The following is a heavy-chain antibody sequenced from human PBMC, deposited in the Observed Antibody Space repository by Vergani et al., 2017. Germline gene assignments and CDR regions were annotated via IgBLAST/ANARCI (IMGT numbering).Heavy chain of an antibody. V-gene: IGHV4-59*01. D-gene: IGHD6-19*01. CDR3: ARYGKQWAFDY. CDR2: IYYSGST. Sequence: QVQLQESGPGLVKPSETLSLTCTVSGGSISSYYWSWIRQPPGKGLEGIGYIYYSGSTNYNPSLKSRVTISVDTSKNQFSLKLSSVTAADTAVYYCARYGKQWAFDYWGQGTLVTVSS. CDR1: GGSISSYY. J-gene: IGHJ4*02.